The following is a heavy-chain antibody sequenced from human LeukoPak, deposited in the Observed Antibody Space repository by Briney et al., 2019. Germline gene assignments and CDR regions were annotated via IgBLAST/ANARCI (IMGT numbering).Heavy chain of an antibody. Sequence: GGSVRLSCAASGFTFSSYSMNWVRQAPGKGLEWVSSISSSSSYIYYADSVKGRFTISRDNAKNSLYLQMNSLRAEDTAVYYCARPTTKYSNYYFDYWGQGTLVTVSS. CDR2: ISSSSSYI. V-gene: IGHV3-21*01. J-gene: IGHJ4*02. D-gene: IGHD4-11*01. CDR3: ARPTTKYSNYYFDY. CDR1: GFTFSSYS.